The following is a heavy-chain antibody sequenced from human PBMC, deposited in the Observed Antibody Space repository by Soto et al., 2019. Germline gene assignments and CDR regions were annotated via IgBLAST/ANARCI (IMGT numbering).Heavy chain of an antibody. J-gene: IGHJ6*02. CDR2: INPNSGGT. V-gene: IGHV1-2*04. D-gene: IGHD6-13*01. CDR1: GYTFTGYY. Sequence: QVQLVQSGAEVKKPGASVKVSCKASGYTFTGYYMHWVRQAPGQGLEWMGWINPNSGGTNYAQKFQGWVTMTRDTAISTAYMELSRLRSDDTAVYYCARSYSSSGPWGRHYYCGMDVWGQGTTVTVSS. CDR3: ARSYSSSGPWGRHYYCGMDV.